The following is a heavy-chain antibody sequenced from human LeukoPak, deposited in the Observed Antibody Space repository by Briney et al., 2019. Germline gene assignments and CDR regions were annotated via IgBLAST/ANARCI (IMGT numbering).Heavy chain of an antibody. CDR1: GFPFSSYA. CDR2: IYSGGST. CDR3: ARGYYYDSSGYYYEDY. J-gene: IGHJ4*02. Sequence: PGGSLRLSCAASGFPFSSYAMSWVRQAPGKGLEWVSVIYSGGSTYYADSVKGRFTISRDNSKNTLYLQMNSLRAEDTAVYYCARGYYYDSSGYYYEDYWGQGTLVTVSS. D-gene: IGHD3-22*01. V-gene: IGHV3-66*01.